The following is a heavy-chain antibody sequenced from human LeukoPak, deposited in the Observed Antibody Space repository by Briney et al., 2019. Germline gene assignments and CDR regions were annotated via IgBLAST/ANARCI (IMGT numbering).Heavy chain of an antibody. CDR3: GRGRGGYDLGYYYYYMDV. J-gene: IGHJ6*03. CDR1: GFTFSSYS. D-gene: IGHD5-12*01. V-gene: IGHV3-21*01. Sequence: GGSLRLSCAASGFTFSSYSMNWVRQAPGKGLEWVSSISSSSSYIYYADSVKGGFTISRDNAKNSLYLQMNSLRAEDTAVYYCGRGRGGYDLGYYYYYMDVWGKGTTVTVSS. CDR2: ISSSSSYI.